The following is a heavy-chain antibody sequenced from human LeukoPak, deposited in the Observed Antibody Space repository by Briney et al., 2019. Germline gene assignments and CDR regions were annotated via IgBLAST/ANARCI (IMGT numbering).Heavy chain of an antibody. Sequence: GGSLRLSCAASGFTFSSYSMNWVRQAPGKGLEWVSSISSSSSYIYYADSVKGRFTISRDNAKNSLYLQMNSLRAEDTAVYFYASLFFGDDFWSGYSTYYYYMDVWGKGTTVTVSS. CDR2: ISSSSSYI. CDR3: ASLFFGDDFWSGYSTYYYYMDV. V-gene: IGHV3-21*01. D-gene: IGHD3-3*01. CDR1: GFTFSSYS. J-gene: IGHJ6*03.